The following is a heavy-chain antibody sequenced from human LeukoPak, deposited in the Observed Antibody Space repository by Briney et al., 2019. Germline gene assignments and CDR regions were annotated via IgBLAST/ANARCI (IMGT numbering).Heavy chain of an antibody. CDR2: ISSSGSTI. V-gene: IGHV3-11*01. CDR3: ARDTEVVRAFFY. J-gene: IGHJ4*02. Sequence: GGSLRLSCAASGFTFSDYYMTWIRQAPGKGLEWVSYISSSGSTIYYADSVRGRFTISRDNAKNSLYLHMNSLRAEDTAVYYCARDTEVVRAFFYWGQGTLVTVSS. D-gene: IGHD3-10*01. CDR1: GFTFSDYY.